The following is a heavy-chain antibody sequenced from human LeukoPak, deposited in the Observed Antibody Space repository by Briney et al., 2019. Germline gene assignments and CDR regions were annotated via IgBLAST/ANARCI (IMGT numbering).Heavy chain of an antibody. D-gene: IGHD3-10*01. Sequence: GGSLRLSCAASGFTFSSYWMHWVRQAPGKGLVWVSRINSDGSSTSYADSVKGRFTISRDNAKNTLYLQMNSLRAEDTAVYYCARDRYYYGSGSYYNRGLFDYWGQGTLVTVSS. J-gene: IGHJ4*02. CDR2: INSDGSST. CDR1: GFTFSSYW. V-gene: IGHV3-74*01. CDR3: ARDRYYYGSGSYYNRGLFDY.